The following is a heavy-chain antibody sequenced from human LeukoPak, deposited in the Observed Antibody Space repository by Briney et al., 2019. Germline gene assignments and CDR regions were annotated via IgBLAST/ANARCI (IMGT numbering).Heavy chain of an antibody. Sequence: GGSLRLSCAATGFTFRRYAMSLVRQARGTGLEWVSTISGSGGRTYYADSVKGRFTISRDNSENTVFLQMNSLRGEDTAVYYCAKIGSDYWGQGTLVTVSS. V-gene: IGHV3-23*01. D-gene: IGHD1-14*01. J-gene: IGHJ4*02. CDR1: GFTFRRYA. CDR3: AKIGSDY. CDR2: ISGSGGRT.